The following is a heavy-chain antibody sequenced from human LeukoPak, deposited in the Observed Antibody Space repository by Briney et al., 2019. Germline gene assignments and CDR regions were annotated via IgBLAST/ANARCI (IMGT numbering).Heavy chain of an antibody. CDR1: GYTFTSYA. J-gene: IGHJ5*02. Sequence: ASVKVSCKASGYTFTSYAMHWVRQAPGQRLEWMGWINAGNGNTKYSQEFQGRVTITRDTSISTAYMELSRLRSDDTAVYYCARETQRPTMVRGYILYNWFDPWGQGTLVTVSS. CDR2: INAGNGNT. D-gene: IGHD3-10*01. V-gene: IGHV1-3*01. CDR3: ARETQRPTMVRGYILYNWFDP.